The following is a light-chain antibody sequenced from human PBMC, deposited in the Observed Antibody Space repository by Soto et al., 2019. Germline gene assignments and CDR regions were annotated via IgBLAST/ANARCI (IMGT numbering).Light chain of an antibody. V-gene: IGLV2-14*03. CDR1: SSDVGAYNY. CDR3: GSYTSSSTVV. Sequence: QSALTQPASVSGAPGQSITISCTGTSSDVGAYNYVSWYQHHPGKAPKLLMYDVSHRPSGVSNRFSGSKSGNTASLTISGLQAEDEADYYCGSYTSSSTVVFGGGTKLTVL. CDR2: DVS. J-gene: IGLJ2*01.